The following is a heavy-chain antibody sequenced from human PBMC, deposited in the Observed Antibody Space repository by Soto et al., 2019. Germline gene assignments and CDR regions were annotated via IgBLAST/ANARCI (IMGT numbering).Heavy chain of an antibody. J-gene: IGHJ4*02. D-gene: IGHD3-3*01. V-gene: IGHV1-18*04. CDR2: ISAYNGNT. Sequence: QVQLVQSGAEVKKPGASVKVSCKASGYTFTSYGISWVRQAPGQGLEWMGWISAYNGNTNYAQKLQGRVTMTTDTSTSTAYMELRSLRSDDTAVYYCVRDRAYCDFWSGYYRFDYWGQGTLVTVSS. CDR1: GYTFTSYG. CDR3: VRDRAYCDFWSGYYRFDY.